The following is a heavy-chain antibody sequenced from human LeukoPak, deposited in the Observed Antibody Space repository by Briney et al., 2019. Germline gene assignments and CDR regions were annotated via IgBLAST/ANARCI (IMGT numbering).Heavy chain of an antibody. Sequence: PSETLSLTCTASGGTISSYYWSWVRQPPGKALEWIGRIYTSGTTSYNPSLKSRVTITVDTSKNHFSLKLTPVTAADTAVYYCARGDTVTGTFDYWGQGALVTVSS. CDR2: IYTSGTT. V-gene: IGHV4-4*07. D-gene: IGHD6-19*01. CDR1: GGTISSYY. CDR3: ARGDTVTGTFDY. J-gene: IGHJ4*02.